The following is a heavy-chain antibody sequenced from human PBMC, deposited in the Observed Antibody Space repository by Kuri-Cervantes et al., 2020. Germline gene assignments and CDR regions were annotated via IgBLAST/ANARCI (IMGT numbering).Heavy chain of an antibody. CDR2: INHSGST. V-gene: IGHV4-34*01. Sequence: QTLSLTCAVYGGSFSGYYWSWIRQPPGKGLEWIGEINHSGSTNYNPSLKSRVTILVDTAKNQFSLKLSSVTAADTAVYYCSRFVTTVADWGQGTLVTVSS. D-gene: IGHD4-23*01. CDR3: SRFVTTVAD. J-gene: IGHJ1*01. CDR1: GGSFSGYY.